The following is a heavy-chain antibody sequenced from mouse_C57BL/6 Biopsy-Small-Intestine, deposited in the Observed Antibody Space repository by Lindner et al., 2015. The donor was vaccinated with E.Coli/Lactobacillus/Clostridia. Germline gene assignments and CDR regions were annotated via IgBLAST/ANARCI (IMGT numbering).Heavy chain of an antibody. D-gene: IGHD1-1*01. Sequence: VQLQESGPELVKPGDSVKISCKASGYTFTDYYMNWVKQSHGKSLEWIGVINPFTGDTSYNQKFKGKATLTVDKSSSTAYVELNSLTSEGSVVYYCAREGGSSYDYWGQGTTLTVSS. CDR3: AREGGSSYDY. J-gene: IGHJ2*01. CDR2: INPFTGDT. CDR1: GYTFTDYY. V-gene: IGHV1-19*01.